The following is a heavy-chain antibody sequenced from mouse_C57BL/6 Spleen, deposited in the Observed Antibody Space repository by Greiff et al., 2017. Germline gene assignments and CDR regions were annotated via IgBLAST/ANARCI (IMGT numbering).Heavy chain of an antibody. J-gene: IGHJ4*01. Sequence: VQLQQSGPVLVKPGASVKMSCKASGYTFTDYYMNWVKQSHGKSLEWIGVINPYNGGTSYNQKFKGKATLTVDKSSSTAYMELNSLTSEDSAVYYCARGTTVVARDYWGQGTSVTVSS. D-gene: IGHD1-1*01. CDR3: ARGTTVVARDY. CDR1: GYTFTDYY. CDR2: INPYNGGT. V-gene: IGHV1-19*01.